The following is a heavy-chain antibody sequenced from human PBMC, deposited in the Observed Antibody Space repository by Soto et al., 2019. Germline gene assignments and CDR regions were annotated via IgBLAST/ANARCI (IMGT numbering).Heavy chain of an antibody. Sequence: QVQLVQSGAEVKKPGSSVKVSCKASGGTFSSYAISWVRQAPGQGLEWMGGIIPIFGTANYAQKFQGRVTITADESTSTAYMELSSLRSEDTALYYCARGRMTTVVTCLDYWGQGTLVTVSS. D-gene: IGHD4-17*01. CDR1: GGTFSSYA. V-gene: IGHV1-69*01. J-gene: IGHJ4*02. CDR2: IIPIFGTA. CDR3: ARGRMTTVVTCLDY.